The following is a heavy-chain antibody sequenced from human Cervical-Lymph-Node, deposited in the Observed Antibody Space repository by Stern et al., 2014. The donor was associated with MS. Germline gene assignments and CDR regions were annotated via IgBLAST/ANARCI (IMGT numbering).Heavy chain of an antibody. D-gene: IGHD4-23*01. CDR3: AKDLGGNAFDY. CDR2: SSYDGTHK. V-gene: IGHV3-30*18. J-gene: IGHJ4*02. Sequence: VQLVESGGGVVQPGTSLRLSCAASGFSFSDYGIHWVRQAPGKALEWVAVSSYDGTHKYYADSVKGRVTISRDNSKNTLYLQMNSLRSDDTAVYYCAKDLGGNAFDYWGQGTLVSVSS. CDR1: GFSFSDYG.